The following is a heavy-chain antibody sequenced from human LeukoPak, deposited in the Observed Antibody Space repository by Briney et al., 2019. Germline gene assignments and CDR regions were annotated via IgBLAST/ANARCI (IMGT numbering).Heavy chain of an antibody. D-gene: IGHD3-10*01. CDR3: AKDHYVSGRYDAFDI. J-gene: IGHJ3*02. V-gene: IGHV3-23*01. CDR2: ITTSGGST. CDR1: GFTFSSYA. Sequence: GGSLRLSCAASGFTFSSYAMSWVRQAPGEGLEWVSSITTSGGSTYYADSVKGRFTISRDNAKNTLYLQMNSLRAEDTAVYYCAKDHYVSGRYDAFDIWGQGTMVTVSA.